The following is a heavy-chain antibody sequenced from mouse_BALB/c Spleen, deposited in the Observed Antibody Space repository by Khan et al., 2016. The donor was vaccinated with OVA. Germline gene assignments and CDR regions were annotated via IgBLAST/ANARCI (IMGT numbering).Heavy chain of an antibody. D-gene: IGHD2-10*02. J-gene: IGHJ2*01. Sequence: EVQLQESGPGLVKPSQSLTLTCTVTGYSITSDYAWNWIRQFPGNKLEWMGFISYSGNTKYNPSLKSRISLTRDTSKNQFFLQLNSVTPEDTATYYCARVYGGDFDYWGHGTTLIVSS. CDR1: GYSITSDYA. V-gene: IGHV3-2*02. CDR3: ARVYGGDFDY. CDR2: ISYSGNT.